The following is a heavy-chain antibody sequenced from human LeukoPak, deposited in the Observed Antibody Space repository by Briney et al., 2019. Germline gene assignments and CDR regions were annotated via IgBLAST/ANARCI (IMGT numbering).Heavy chain of an antibody. D-gene: IGHD5-18*01. J-gene: IGHJ6*03. Sequence: ASVKVSCKASAYTFTGYYMHWVRQATGQGLEWMGWMNPNSGNTGYAQKFQGRVTITRNTSISTAYMELSSLRSEDTAVYYCARGIQLWSYYYYYMDVWAKGPRSPSP. V-gene: IGHV1-8*03. CDR2: MNPNSGNT. CDR3: ARGIQLWSYYYYYMDV. CDR1: AYTFTGYY.